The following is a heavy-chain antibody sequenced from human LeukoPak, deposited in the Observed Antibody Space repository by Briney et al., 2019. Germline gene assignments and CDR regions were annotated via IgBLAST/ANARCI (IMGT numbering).Heavy chain of an antibody. CDR2: IYPRDGST. CDR3: ARDQEGFDY. CDR1: GYTFTSNY. Sequence: ASVKVSCKASGYTFTSNYIHWVRQAPGQGLEWMGMIYPRDGSTSYAQKFQGRVTVTRDTFTSTVHMELSGLRSEDTAVYYCARDQEGFDYWGRGTLVTVSS. J-gene: IGHJ4*02. V-gene: IGHV1-46*01.